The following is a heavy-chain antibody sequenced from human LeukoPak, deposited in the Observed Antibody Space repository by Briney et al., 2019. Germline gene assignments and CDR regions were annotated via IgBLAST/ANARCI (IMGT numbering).Heavy chain of an antibody. CDR3: ARRPVVMHAFDI. Sequence: SETLSLTCTVSDGSISSSSYHWGWVRQSSGKGLEWIGGISYSGSTYYNPSLKGRVTISADTSKNQLSLKLSSVTAADTAVYYCARRPVVMHAFDIWGQGTMVTVSS. D-gene: IGHD3-22*01. J-gene: IGHJ3*02. V-gene: IGHV4-39*01. CDR2: ISYSGST. CDR1: DGSISSSSYH.